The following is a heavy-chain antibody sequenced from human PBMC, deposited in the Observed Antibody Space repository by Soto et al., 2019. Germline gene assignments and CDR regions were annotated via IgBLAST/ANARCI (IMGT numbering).Heavy chain of an antibody. J-gene: IGHJ4*02. V-gene: IGHV3-64*04. CDR3: AKEGGLSGSYYISSSYYFDY. D-gene: IGHD1-26*01. CDR1: GFTFSSYA. Sequence: PGGSLRLSCAASGFTFSSYAMHWVRQAPGKGLEYVSAISSNGSNTYYADSVKGRFTISRDNSKNTLYLQMNSLRAEDTSVYYCAKEGGLSGSYYISSSYYFDYWGQGTLVTVSS. CDR2: ISSNGSNT.